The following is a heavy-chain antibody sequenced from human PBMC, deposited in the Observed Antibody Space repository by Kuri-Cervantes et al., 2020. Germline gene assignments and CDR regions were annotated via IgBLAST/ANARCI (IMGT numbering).Heavy chain of an antibody. Sequence: SETLSLTCTVSGGSISSYYWSWIRQPPGKGLEWIGYIYYSGSTNYNPSLKSRVTISVDTSKNQFPLKLSSVTAADTAVYYCARVSSGWYGYFDLWGRGTLVTVSS. CDR1: GGSISSYY. CDR3: ARVSSGWYGYFDL. D-gene: IGHD6-19*01. J-gene: IGHJ2*01. V-gene: IGHV4-59*13. CDR2: IYYSGST.